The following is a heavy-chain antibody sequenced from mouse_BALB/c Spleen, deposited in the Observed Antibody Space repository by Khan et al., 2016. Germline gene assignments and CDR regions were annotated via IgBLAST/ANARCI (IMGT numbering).Heavy chain of an antibody. J-gene: IGHJ3*01. CDR2: ISYDGSN. CDR1: GYSLTSGYY. V-gene: IGHV3-6*02. D-gene: IGHD2-1*01. CDR3: ATYGNYGGFAY. Sequence: EVQLQESGPGLVKPSQSLSLTCSVTGYSLTSGYYWNWIRQFPGNKLEWMGYISYDGSNNYNPSLKNRISITRDTSKNQFFLKLNSVTTEDIATYYCATYGNYGGFAYWGQGTLVTVSA.